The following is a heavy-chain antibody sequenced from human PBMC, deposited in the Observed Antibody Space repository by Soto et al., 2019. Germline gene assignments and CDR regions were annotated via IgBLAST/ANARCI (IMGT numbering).Heavy chain of an antibody. D-gene: IGHD1-26*01. Sequence: PGGSLRLSCVGSGFTFSNYGMHWDRQPPGKGLEWVALISDDGDKRYYADSVRGRLIISRDNSKDTLYLQMNSLGPDDTAVYFCAKARVRIVGANSFDYWGQGTPVTVSS. CDR3: AKARVRIVGANSFDY. CDR1: GFTFSNYG. CDR2: ISDDGDKR. J-gene: IGHJ4*02. V-gene: IGHV3-30*18.